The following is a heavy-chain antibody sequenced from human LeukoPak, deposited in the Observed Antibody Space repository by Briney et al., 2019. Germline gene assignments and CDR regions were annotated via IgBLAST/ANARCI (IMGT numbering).Heavy chain of an antibody. Sequence: GGSLRLSCAASGFTFSSYGMHWVRQAPGKGLEWVAVISYDGSNKYYADSVKGRFTISRDNSKNTLYLQMNSLRAEDTAVYYCAKGDITGGSPNLTGYGYWGQGTLVTVSS. J-gene: IGHJ4*02. V-gene: IGHV3-30*18. D-gene: IGHD3-9*01. CDR1: GFTFSSYG. CDR2: ISYDGSNK. CDR3: AKGDITGGSPNLTGYGY.